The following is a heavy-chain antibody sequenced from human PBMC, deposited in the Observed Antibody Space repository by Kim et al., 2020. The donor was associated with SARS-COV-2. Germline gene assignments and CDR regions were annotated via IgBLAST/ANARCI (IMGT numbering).Heavy chain of an antibody. CDR2: IKSKTDGGTT. V-gene: IGHV3-15*01. J-gene: IGHJ6*04. CDR3: TTQQLVLGLYYYYGMDV. CDR1: GFTFSNAW. Sequence: GGSLRLSCAASGFTFSNAWMSWVRQAPGKGLEWVGRIKSKTDGGTTDYAAPVKGRFTISRDDSKNTLYLQMNSLKTEDTAVYYCTTQQLVLGLYYYYGMDVWGKGTTVTVSS. D-gene: IGHD6-13*01.